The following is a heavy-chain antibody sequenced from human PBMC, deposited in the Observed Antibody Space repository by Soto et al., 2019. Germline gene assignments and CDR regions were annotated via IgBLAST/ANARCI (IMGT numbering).Heavy chain of an antibody. CDR3: ARXXHCXXXXXYTPLLGYYAMDV. CDR2: IIPFFGTS. J-gene: IGHJ6*02. V-gene: IGHV1-69*01. Sequence: QVQLEQSGAEVKNPGSSVKVSCKASGGTFNTXSXXXVXXXXXXGLEWMGGIIPFFGTSNYAQKFQGRVRITADESTSTAYMERRSLRAEDTAVYYXARXXHCXXXXXYTPLLGYYAMDVWGQGTTVTVSS. D-gene: IGHD2-2*01. CDR1: GGTFNTXS.